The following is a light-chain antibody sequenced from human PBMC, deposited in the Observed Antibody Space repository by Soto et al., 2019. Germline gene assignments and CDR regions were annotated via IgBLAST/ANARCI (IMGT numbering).Light chain of an antibody. CDR3: SLYTSSTPNV. J-gene: IGLJ1*01. Sequence: QSALTQPASVSGSPGQSITISCTGTSSDVGGYNYVSWYQQHPGKAPKLIIYEVSNRPSGVSNRFSGSKSGNTASLTISGLQAEDEADYYCSLYTSSTPNVFGKGTKVTVL. CDR2: EVS. CDR1: SSDVGGYNY. V-gene: IGLV2-14*01.